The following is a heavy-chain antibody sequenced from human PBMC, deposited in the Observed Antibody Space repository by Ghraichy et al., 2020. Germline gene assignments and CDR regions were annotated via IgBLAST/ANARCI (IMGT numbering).Heavy chain of an antibody. V-gene: IGHV4-4*07. CDR3: ARDVVFQAYYDFWSGYSGGGWVDP. D-gene: IGHD3-3*01. J-gene: IGHJ5*02. Sequence: GSLSLTCTVSGGSISSYYWSWIRQPAGKGLEWIGRIYTSGSTNYNPSLKSRVTMSVDTSKNQFSLKLSSVTAADTAVYYCARDVVFQAYYDFWSGYSGGGWVDPGGQGTMVTVS. CDR1: GGSISSYY. CDR2: IYTSGST.